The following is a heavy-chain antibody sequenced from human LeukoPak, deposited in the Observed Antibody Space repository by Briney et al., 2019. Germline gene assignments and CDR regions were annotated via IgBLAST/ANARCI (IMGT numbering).Heavy chain of an antibody. CDR3: ARLGYSSSHLDY. V-gene: IGHV4-59*08. Sequence: SETLSLTCTVSGGSISSYYWSWIRQPPGKGLEWIGYIYYSGSTNYNPSLKSRVTTSVDTSKNQFSLKLSSVTAADTAVYYCARLGYSSSHLDYWGQGTLVTVSS. CDR1: GGSISSYY. D-gene: IGHD6-13*01. J-gene: IGHJ4*02. CDR2: IYYSGST.